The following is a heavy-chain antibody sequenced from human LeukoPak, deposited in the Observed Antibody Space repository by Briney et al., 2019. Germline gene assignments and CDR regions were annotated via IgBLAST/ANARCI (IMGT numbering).Heavy chain of an antibody. CDR1: GYTFTGYY. Sequence: ASVKVSCKASGYTFTGYYMHWVRQAPGQGLEWMGWINPNSGGTNYAQKFQGRVTMARDTSISTAYMELSRLRSDDTAVYYCASTIPHIVVVPAAMRPYYGMDVWGQGTTVTVSS. CDR2: INPNSGGT. CDR3: ASTIPHIVVVPAAMRPYYGMDV. V-gene: IGHV1-2*02. D-gene: IGHD2-2*01. J-gene: IGHJ6*02.